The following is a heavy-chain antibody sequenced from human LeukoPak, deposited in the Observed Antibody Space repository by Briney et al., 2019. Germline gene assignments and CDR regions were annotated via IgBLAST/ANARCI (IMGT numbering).Heavy chain of an antibody. D-gene: IGHD3-9*01. CDR2: INPSGGST. V-gene: IGHV1-46*01. Sequence: ASVTVSCKASGYTFTSYYMHWVRQAPGQGLEWMGIINPSGGSTSYAQKFQGRVTMTRDTSTSTVYMELSSLRSEDTAVYYCARFGGQLYDILTGEDYWGQGTLVTVSS. CDR3: ARFGGQLYDILTGEDY. J-gene: IGHJ4*02. CDR1: GYTFTSYY.